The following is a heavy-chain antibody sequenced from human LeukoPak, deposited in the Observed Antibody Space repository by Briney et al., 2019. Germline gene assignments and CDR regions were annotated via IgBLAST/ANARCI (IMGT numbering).Heavy chain of an antibody. CDR1: GFTFSSYS. J-gene: IGHJ3*02. CDR2: ISSISSYI. CDR3: ARDPSGTYYPRVSGALDI. Sequence: GGSLRLSCAASGFTFSSYSMNWVRQAPGKGLEWVSSISSISSYIYYADSVKGRFTVSRDNAKNSLYLQMDSLRAEDTAVYYCARDPSGTYYPRVSGALDIWGQRTMVTVSS. V-gene: IGHV3-21*01. D-gene: IGHD1-26*01.